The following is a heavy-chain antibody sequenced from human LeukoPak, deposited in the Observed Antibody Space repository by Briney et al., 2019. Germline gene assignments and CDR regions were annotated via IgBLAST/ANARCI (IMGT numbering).Heavy chain of an antibody. D-gene: IGHD3-22*01. Sequence: HPGGSLRLSCAASGFAFDDYAMHWVRQAPGKGLEWVSGISWNSGSIGYADSVKGRFTISRDNAKNSLYLQMNSLRAEDTALYYCAKDNHYDDSTPLDIWGQGTMVTVSS. V-gene: IGHV3-9*01. CDR1: GFAFDDYA. CDR3: AKDNHYDDSTPLDI. J-gene: IGHJ3*02. CDR2: ISWNSGSI.